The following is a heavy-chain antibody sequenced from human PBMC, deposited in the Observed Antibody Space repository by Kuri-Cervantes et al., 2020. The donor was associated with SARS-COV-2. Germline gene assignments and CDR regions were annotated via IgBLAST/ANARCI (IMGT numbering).Heavy chain of an antibody. CDR3: ARHRMADAFDI. J-gene: IGHJ3*02. V-gene: IGHV4-38-2*02. CDR1: GYSISSGYY. CDR2: ICHSGST. D-gene: IGHD2-8*01. Sequence: SETLSLTCTVSGYSISSGYYWGWIRRPPGKGLEWIGSICHSGSTYYNPSLKSRVTISVDTSKNQFSLKLSSVTAADTAVYYCARHRMADAFDIWGQGTMVTVSS.